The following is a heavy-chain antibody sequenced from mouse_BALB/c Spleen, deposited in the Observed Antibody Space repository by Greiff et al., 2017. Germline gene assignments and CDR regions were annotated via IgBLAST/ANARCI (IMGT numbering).Heavy chain of an antibody. Sequence: EVKLVESGGGLVQPGGSLKLSCAASGFTFSSYTMSWVRQTPEKRLEWVAYISNGGGSTYYPDTVKGRFTISRDNAKNTLYLQMSSLKSEDTAMYYCARHDRLLRFAYWGQGTLVTVSA. CDR2: ISNGGGST. D-gene: IGHD1-1*01. J-gene: IGHJ3*01. CDR1: GFTFSSYT. CDR3: ARHDRLLRFAY. V-gene: IGHV5-12-2*01.